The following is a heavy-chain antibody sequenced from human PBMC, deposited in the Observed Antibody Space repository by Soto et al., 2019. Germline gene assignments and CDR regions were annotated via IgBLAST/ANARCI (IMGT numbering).Heavy chain of an antibody. Sequence: QVQLVESGGGVVQPGRSLRLSCAASGFIFSNYVMYWVRQAPGKGLEWVAFMSYDGTTKSYADYVKGRFTICRDNSHTTLYLHMNSLRPEDTGVYYCAREVLWSRYFDYWGQGTLVTVSS. D-gene: IGHD3-10*01. V-gene: IGHV3-30-3*01. J-gene: IGHJ4*02. CDR3: AREVLWSRYFDY. CDR2: MSYDGTTK. CDR1: GFIFSNYV.